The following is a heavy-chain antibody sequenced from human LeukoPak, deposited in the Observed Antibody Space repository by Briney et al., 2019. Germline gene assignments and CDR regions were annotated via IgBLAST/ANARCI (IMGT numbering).Heavy chain of an antibody. CDR2: IYSGGST. CDR1: GFTVSSNY. CDR3: ARDLSYCTITSCSYYYYGMDV. J-gene: IGHJ6*02. Sequence: GGSLRLSCAASGFTVSSNYMNWVRQAPGKGLEWVSVIYSGGSTYYADSVKGRFTISRDNAKNSLYLQMNSLRAEDTAVYYCARDLSYCTITSCSYYYYGMDVWGQGTTVTVSS. D-gene: IGHD2-2*01. V-gene: IGHV3-53*01.